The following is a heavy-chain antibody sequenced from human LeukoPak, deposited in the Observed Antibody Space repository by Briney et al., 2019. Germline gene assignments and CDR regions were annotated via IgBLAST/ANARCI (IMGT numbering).Heavy chain of an antibody. CDR2: IYHSGST. CDR3: ARVRVAVAGFDY. CDR1: GYSISSGYY. D-gene: IGHD6-19*01. J-gene: IGHJ4*02. V-gene: IGHV4-38-2*02. Sequence: SETLSLTCTVSGYSISSGYYWGWIRQPPGKGLEWIGSIYHSGSTYYNPSLKSRVTISVDTSKNQFSLKLSSVTAADTAVYYCARVRVAVAGFDYWGQGTLVTVSS.